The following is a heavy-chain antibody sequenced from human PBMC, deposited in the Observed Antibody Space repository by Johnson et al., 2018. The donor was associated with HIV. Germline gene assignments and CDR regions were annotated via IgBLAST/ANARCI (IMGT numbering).Heavy chain of an antibody. CDR1: EFTFSSYA. V-gene: IGHV3-23*04. CDR2: ISGSGGST. CDR3: AGRFYYDSSGYYSAAFDI. J-gene: IGHJ3*02. D-gene: IGHD3-22*01. Sequence: VQLVESGGGLVQPGGSLRLSCAASEFTFSSYAMSWVRQAPGKGLEWVSSISGSGGSTYYADSVKGRFTISRDNSKTTLYLQMNSLRDEDTALYYCAGRFYYDSSGYYSAAFDIWGQGTMVTVSS.